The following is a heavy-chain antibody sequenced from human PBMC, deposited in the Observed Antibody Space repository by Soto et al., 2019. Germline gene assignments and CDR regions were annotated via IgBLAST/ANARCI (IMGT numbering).Heavy chain of an antibody. CDR2: ISSSSSTI. V-gene: IGHV3-48*01. CDR3: ARDGGGENYYGDYVDY. J-gene: IGHJ4*02. D-gene: IGHD4-17*01. Sequence: EVQLVESEGGLVQPGGSLRLSCAASGFTFSSYSMNWVRQAPGKGLEWVSYISSSSSTIYYADSVKGRFTISRDNSKNTRYMRMSSLRVEDTAVFYWARDGGGENYYGDYVDYWGQGTLVTVSS. CDR1: GFTFSSYS.